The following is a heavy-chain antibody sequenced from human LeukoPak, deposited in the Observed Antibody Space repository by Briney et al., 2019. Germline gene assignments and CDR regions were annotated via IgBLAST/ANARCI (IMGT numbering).Heavy chain of an antibody. CDR2: IKSKTDGGTT. Sequence: GGSLRLSCAASGFTFSNAWMSWVRQAPGKGLEWVGRIKSKTDGGTTDYAAPVKGRFTISRDDSKNTLYLQMNSLKTEDTAVYYCTTASDCSGGGCYFDYWGQGTLVTVSS. J-gene: IGHJ4*02. V-gene: IGHV3-15*01. CDR1: GFTFSNAW. CDR3: TTASDCSGGGCYFDY. D-gene: IGHD2-15*01.